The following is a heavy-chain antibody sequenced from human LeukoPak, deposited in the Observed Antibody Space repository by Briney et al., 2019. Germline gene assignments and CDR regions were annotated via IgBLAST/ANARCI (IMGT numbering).Heavy chain of an antibody. V-gene: IGHV4-39*07. Sequence: SETLSLTCTVSGGSISSSSYYWGWIRQPPGKGLEWIGSIYYSGCTYYNPSLKSRVTISVDTSKNQFSLKLSSVTAADTAVYYCARDDIVASGDAFDIWGQGTMVTVSS. CDR3: ARDDIVASGDAFDI. CDR1: GGSISSSSYY. J-gene: IGHJ3*02. D-gene: IGHD5-12*01. CDR2: IYYSGCT.